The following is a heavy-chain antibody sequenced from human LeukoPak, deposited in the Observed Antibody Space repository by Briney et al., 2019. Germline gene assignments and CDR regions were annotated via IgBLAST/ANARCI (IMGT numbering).Heavy chain of an antibody. Sequence: GGSLRLSCAASGFTFSSYWMHWVRQAPGKGLVWVSRINTDGSSTNYADSVKGRFTMSRDNAKNTLYLQMNSLRAEDTAVYSCAREITTNGGRYFDYWGQGTLVIVSS. CDR1: GFTFSSYW. CDR3: AREITTNGGRYFDY. V-gene: IGHV3-74*01. D-gene: IGHD7-27*01. CDR2: INTDGSST. J-gene: IGHJ4*02.